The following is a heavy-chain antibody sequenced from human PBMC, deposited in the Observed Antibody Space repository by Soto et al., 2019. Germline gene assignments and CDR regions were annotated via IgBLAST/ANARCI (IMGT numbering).Heavy chain of an antibody. CDR2: FDSEDGET. Sequence: ASVKVSCKVSGYTLTELSMHWVRQAPGKGLEWMGGFDSEDGETIYAQKLQGRVTMTEDTSTDTAYMELSSLRSEDTAVYYCATGSIYNILTGSFAFDYWGQGTLVTVSS. V-gene: IGHV1-24*01. CDR3: ATGSIYNILTGSFAFDY. J-gene: IGHJ4*02. D-gene: IGHD3-9*01. CDR1: GYTLTELS.